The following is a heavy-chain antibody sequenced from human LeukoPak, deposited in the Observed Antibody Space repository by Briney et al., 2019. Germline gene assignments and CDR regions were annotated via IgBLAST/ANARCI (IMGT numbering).Heavy chain of an antibody. V-gene: IGHV3-11*04. J-gene: IGHJ4*02. CDR3: ARVTHGGFDFDY. CDR1: GFTFDDFY. CDR2: ISSSGGTM. D-gene: IGHD4-23*01. Sequence: GGSLRLSCAVSGFTFDDFYMSWIRQAPGKGLEWIAYISSSGGTMNFADSVKGRFTISRDSAKNSLSLQMNRLRVEDTAVYYCARVTHGGFDFDYWGQGTQVTVSS.